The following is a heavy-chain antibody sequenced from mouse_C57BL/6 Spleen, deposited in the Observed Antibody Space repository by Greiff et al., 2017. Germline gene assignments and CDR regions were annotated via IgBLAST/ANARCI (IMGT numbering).Heavy chain of an antibody. CDR2: TYPGEGDT. CDR3: AGSSYWYFDV. J-gene: IGHJ1*03. D-gene: IGHD1-3*01. Sequence: VMLVESGPELVKPGASVKISCKASGYAFSSSWMNWVKLRHGKGHEGIGRTYPGEGDTNYNGEFSGKATLTADKSTRTAYMQLSGLTSEDSAAYFCAGSSYWYFDVWGTGTTVTVSS. V-gene: IGHV1-82*01. CDR1: GYAFSSSW.